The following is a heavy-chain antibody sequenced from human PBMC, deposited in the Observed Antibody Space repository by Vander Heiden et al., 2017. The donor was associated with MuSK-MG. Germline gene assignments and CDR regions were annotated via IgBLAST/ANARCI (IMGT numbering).Heavy chain of an antibody. CDR3: ARGLDRFDP. D-gene: IGHD1-1*01. CDR1: GFTFSSYG. J-gene: IGHJ5*02. V-gene: IGHV3-33*01. CDR2: IWYDGSNK. Sequence: QVQLVESGGGVVQPGRSLRLSCPASGFTFSSYGMHWVRQAPGKGLEWVAVIWYDGSNKYYADSVKGRFTISRDNSKNTLYLQMNSLRAEDTAVYYCARGLDRFDPWGQGTLVTVSS.